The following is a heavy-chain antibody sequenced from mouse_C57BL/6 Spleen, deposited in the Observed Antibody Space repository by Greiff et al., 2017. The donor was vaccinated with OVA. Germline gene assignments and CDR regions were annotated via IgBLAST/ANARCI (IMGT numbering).Heavy chain of an antibody. J-gene: IGHJ2*01. V-gene: IGHV1-66*01. D-gene: IGHD1-1*01. CDR1: GYSFTSYY. CDR2: IYPGSGNT. Sequence: QVQLKQSGPELVKPGASVKISCKASGYSFTSYYIHWVKQRPGQGLEWIGWIYPGSGNTKYNEKFKGKATLTADTSSSTAYMQLSSLTSEDSAVYYCAREWGGSSFFDYWGQGTTLTVSS. CDR3: AREWGGSSFFDY.